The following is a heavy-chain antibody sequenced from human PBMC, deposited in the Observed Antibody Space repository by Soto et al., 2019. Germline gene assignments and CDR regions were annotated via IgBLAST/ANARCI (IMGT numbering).Heavy chain of an antibody. CDR1: GYTFASYA. CDR3: ARDPPPPAY. V-gene: IGHV1-18*01. J-gene: IGHJ4*02. Sequence: QVQLVQSGAEVKKPGASVKVSCKASGYTFASYAISWLRQAPGQGLEWMGWISAYNGNTNYAQKLQGRVTMTTDTSTSPAYIELRSLRSDATALYYCARDPPPPAYWGQGTLVTVSS. D-gene: IGHD2-2*01. CDR2: ISAYNGNT.